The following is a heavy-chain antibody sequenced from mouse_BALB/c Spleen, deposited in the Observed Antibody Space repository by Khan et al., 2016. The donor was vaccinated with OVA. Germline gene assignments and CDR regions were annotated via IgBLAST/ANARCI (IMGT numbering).Heavy chain of an antibody. CDR2: INTYTGEP. Sequence: QIQLVQSGPALKKPGETVKISCKASGYTFTNYGMNWVKQAPGKGLKWMGWINTYTGEPTYADDFKGRFAFSLETSPSTAYLQINNLKSEDTATYYCAGPPCVSYVMVYWGQGTSVTVSS. CDR3: AGPPCVSYVMVY. V-gene: IGHV9-3-1*01. J-gene: IGHJ4*01. CDR1: GYTFTNYG.